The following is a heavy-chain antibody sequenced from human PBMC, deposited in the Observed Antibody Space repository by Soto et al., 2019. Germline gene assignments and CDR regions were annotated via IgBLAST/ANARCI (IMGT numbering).Heavy chain of an antibody. J-gene: IGHJ4*02. D-gene: IGHD2-2*02. CDR2: SYYSGST. CDR3: ARSYCSSTSCYTVGYFDH. Sequence: QLQLQESAPGLVQPSESLSLTCTVSGGSISRNNYYWGWIRQPPGKGLEWIGSSYYSGSTYYNPSFKSRVTISVDTSKNLFSLRLSSVTAADSAVYYCARSYCSSTSCYTVGYFDHWGQGTLVSVSS. CDR1: GGSISRNNYY. V-gene: IGHV4-39*02.